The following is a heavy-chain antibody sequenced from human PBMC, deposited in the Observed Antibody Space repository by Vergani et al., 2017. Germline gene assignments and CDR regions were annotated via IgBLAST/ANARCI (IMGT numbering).Heavy chain of an antibody. J-gene: IGHJ6*03. CDR3: ARGTGYCSSTSYYYYYYYYMDV. V-gene: IGHV4-34*01. D-gene: IGHD2-2*01. Sequence: QVQLQQWGAGLLKPSETLSLTCAVYGGSFSGYYWSWIRQPPGKGLEWIGEINHSGSTNYNPSLKSRVTISVDTSKNQFSLKLSSVTAADTAVYYCARGTGYCSSTSYYYYYYYYMDVWGKGTTVTVSS. CDR1: GGSFSGYY. CDR2: INHSGST.